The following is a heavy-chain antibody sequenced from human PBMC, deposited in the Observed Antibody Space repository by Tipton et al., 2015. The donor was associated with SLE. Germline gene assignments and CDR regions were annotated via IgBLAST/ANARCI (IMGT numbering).Heavy chain of an antibody. CDR1: GDSISSDHW. CDR2: IYYSGRT. CDR3: ARVHYDILTGYGFDF. Sequence: TLSLTCSVSGDSISSDHWWSWVRQAPGEALEWIAEIYYSGRTYYNPSLKSRVTISGDTSKNQFSLKVSSVTAADTAVYYCARVHYDILTGYGFDFWGQGTLVTVSS. V-gene: IGHV4-4*02. J-gene: IGHJ4*02. D-gene: IGHD3-9*01.